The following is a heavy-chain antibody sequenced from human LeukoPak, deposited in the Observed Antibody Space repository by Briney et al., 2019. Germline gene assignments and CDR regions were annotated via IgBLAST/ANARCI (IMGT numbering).Heavy chain of an antibody. CDR2: ISYDGSSK. J-gene: IGHJ4*02. Sequence: GGSLRLSCAASGFTFSSYGVHWVRRAPGKGLEWVAVISYDGSSKYYADSVKGRFTISRDNSKNTLYLQMNSLRGEDTAVYYCAKVGEQQLADYWGQGTLVTVSS. CDR3: AKVGEQQLADY. CDR1: GFTFSSYG. V-gene: IGHV3-30*18. D-gene: IGHD6-13*01.